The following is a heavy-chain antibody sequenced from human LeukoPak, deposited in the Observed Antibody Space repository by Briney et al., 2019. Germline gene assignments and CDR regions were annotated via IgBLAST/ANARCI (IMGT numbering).Heavy chain of an antibody. Sequence: SQTLSLTCAVSGGSISSGGYSWSWIRQPPGKGLEWIGYIYHSGSTYYNPSLKSRVTISVDRSKNQFSLKLSFVTAADTAVYYCARSITMDAFDIWGQGTMVTVSS. CDR1: GGSISSGGYS. V-gene: IGHV4-30-2*01. CDR2: IYHSGST. CDR3: ARSITMDAFDI. J-gene: IGHJ3*02. D-gene: IGHD3-10*01.